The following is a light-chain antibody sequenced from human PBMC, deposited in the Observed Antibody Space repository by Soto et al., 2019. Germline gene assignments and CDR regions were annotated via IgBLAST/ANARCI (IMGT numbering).Light chain of an antibody. CDR3: QQYGSFSPIT. Sequence: IVMTQSPRTLSLSPGERATLSCRASQPINNNYVAWYQQKPGQAPSLLIYGASDRATGVPDRFSGSGSGTDFTLSISRLQTDDFATYYCQQYGSFSPITFGGGTKVEI. CDR1: QPINNNY. V-gene: IGKV3-20*01. CDR2: GAS. J-gene: IGKJ4*01.